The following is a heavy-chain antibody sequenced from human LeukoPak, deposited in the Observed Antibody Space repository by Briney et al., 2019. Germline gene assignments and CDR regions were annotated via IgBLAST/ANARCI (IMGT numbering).Heavy chain of an antibody. D-gene: IGHD1-14*01. V-gene: IGHV7-4-1*02. CDR2: INTSTGNP. J-gene: IGHJ6*02. CDR1: GYTFTSYA. CDR3: ASVPGPEYYYGMDV. Sequence: GASVKVSCKASGYTFTSYAMNWVRQAPGQGLEWMGWINTSTGNPTYAQGFTGRFVFSLDTSVSTAYLQISSLKAEDTAVYYCASVPGPEYYYGMDVWGQGTTVTVSS.